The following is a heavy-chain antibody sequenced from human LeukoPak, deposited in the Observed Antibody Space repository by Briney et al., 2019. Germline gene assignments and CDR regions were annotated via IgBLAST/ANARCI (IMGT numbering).Heavy chain of an antibody. V-gene: IGHV1-2*02. CDR3: ARDGSLAY. CDR2: INSNSGAT. CDR1: GYIFTDYY. J-gene: IGHJ4*02. D-gene: IGHD5-12*01. Sequence: ASVKVSCKASGYIFTDYYIHWVRQAPGQGLEWMGWINSNSGATNYAQKFQGRVTMTRDTSISTAYMELTRLGSDDTAVYYCARDGSLAYWGQGTLVTVSS.